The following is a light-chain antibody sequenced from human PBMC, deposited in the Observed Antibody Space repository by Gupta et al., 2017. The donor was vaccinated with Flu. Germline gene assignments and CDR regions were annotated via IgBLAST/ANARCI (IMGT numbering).Light chain of an antibody. J-gene: IGKJ4*01. CDR1: QSVGTF. CDR3: QQRVDWPLT. CDR2: DAS. V-gene: IGKV3-11*01. Sequence: DTVLTQSPATLPLSPEERATLSCRASQSVGTFLAWYQQRPGQAPRLLIYDASNRATGIPPRFSGSGSGTDFTLTISSLRPEDFAVYYCQQRVDWPLTFGGGTKVEIK.